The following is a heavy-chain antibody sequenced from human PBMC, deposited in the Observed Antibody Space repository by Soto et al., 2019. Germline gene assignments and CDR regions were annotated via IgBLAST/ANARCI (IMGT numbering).Heavy chain of an antibody. CDR2: IGIGSSTK. CDR3: ARDQLYYNDISGRPLNAFDV. CDR1: GFTFRNYG. Sequence: GGSLRLSCAVSGFTFRNYGMNWVRQAPGKGLEWVSYIGIGSSTKYYADSVKGRFTISRDNAKNSLYLQMNGLRAEDTAVYYCARDQLYYNDISGRPLNAFDVWGQGTMVTVSS. D-gene: IGHD3-22*01. V-gene: IGHV3-48*01. J-gene: IGHJ3*01.